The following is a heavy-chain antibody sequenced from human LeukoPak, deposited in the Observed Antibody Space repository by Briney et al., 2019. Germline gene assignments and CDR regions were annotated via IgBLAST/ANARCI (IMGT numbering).Heavy chain of an antibody. D-gene: IGHD2-21*01. V-gene: IGHV3-23*01. CDR2: MSDSGGRT. CDR3: AKRGVVIRVVLVGFHKEAYYFDS. Sequence: GGSLRLPCAVSGITLSNYGMSWVRQAPGKGLEWVAGMSDSGGRTNYADSVKGRFTISRDNPKNTLYLQMNSLRAEDTAVYFCAKRGVVIRVVLVGFHKEAYYFDSWGQGARVTVSS. J-gene: IGHJ4*02. CDR1: GITLSNYG.